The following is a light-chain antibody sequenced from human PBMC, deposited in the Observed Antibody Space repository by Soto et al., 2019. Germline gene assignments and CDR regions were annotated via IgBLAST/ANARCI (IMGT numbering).Light chain of an antibody. Sequence: EVVTTQSPATLSVSPGGRVSLSCSSSQSVSDNLACFQQKPGQGPRLLIYGASTRATGIPARFSGSGSETDFTLTVSSLRSEDSAVYYCQQYNYWPITFGQGTRLEI. CDR1: QSVSDN. J-gene: IGKJ5*01. V-gene: IGKV3-15*01. CDR2: GAS. CDR3: QQYNYWPIT.